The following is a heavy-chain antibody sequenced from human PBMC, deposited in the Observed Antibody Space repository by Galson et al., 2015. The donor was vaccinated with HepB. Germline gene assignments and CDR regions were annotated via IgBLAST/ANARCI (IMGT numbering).Heavy chain of an antibody. D-gene: IGHD3-10*01. CDR2: IWDDGSNT. V-gene: IGHV3-33*01. J-gene: IGHJ4*02. Sequence: SLRLSCAASGFSFRSYGMHWVRQAPGKGLEWVAVIWDDGSNTFYAGSVKGRFTISRDNSKNTLYLQMNSLRADDTAVYYCARDFGGAYGADIYYPLFDQWGQGTLVTVSS. CDR1: GFSFRSYG. CDR3: ARDFGGAYGADIYYPLFDQ.